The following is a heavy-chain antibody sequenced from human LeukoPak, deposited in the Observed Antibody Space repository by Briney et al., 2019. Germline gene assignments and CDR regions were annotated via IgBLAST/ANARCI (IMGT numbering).Heavy chain of an antibody. CDR1: GFTLSSYA. D-gene: IGHD2-8*02. V-gene: IGHV3-30*04. CDR2: ISYHARDQ. Sequence: GGSLRLSCAASGFTLSSYAMHWVRQAPGKGLGWVTVISYHARDQFYADSVKGRFTVSRDNSKNTLYLQMNSLRAEDSAVYYCAAQPCSGGVCYLDYWGQGTLVTVSS. CDR3: AAQPCSGGVCYLDY. J-gene: IGHJ4*02.